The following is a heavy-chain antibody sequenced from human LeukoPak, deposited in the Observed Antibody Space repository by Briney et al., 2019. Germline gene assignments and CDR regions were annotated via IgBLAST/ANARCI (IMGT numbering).Heavy chain of an antibody. CDR1: GFTFSSYW. D-gene: IGHD4-17*01. CDR3: ARDRHENMNDYGDYVHAFDI. Sequence: GGSLRLSCAASGFTFSSYWMSWVRQAPGKGLEWVANIKQDGSEKYYVDSVKGRFTISRDNAKNSLYLQMNSLRAEDTAVYYCARDRHENMNDYGDYVHAFDIWGQGTMVTVSS. CDR2: IKQDGSEK. V-gene: IGHV3-7*01. J-gene: IGHJ3*02.